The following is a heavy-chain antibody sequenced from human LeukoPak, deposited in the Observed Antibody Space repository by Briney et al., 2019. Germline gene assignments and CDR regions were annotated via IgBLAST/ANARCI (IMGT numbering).Heavy chain of an antibody. CDR1: GFTFSSYS. J-gene: IGHJ4*02. CDR2: ISSSSSYI. CDR3: AKASGAMGASRYYFDY. Sequence: GGSLRLSCAASGFTFSSYSMNWVHQAPGKGLEWVSSISSSSSYIYYADSVKGRFTISRDNAKNSLYLQMNSLRAEDTAVYYCAKASGAMGASRYYFDYWGQGTLVTVSS. D-gene: IGHD1-26*01. V-gene: IGHV3-21*01.